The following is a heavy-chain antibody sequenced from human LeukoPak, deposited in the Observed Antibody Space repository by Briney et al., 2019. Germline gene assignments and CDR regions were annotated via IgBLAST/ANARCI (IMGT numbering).Heavy chain of an antibody. CDR2: IHTDDTT. CDR3: ARDGSSRSLQF. Sequence: GGSLRLSCAASGFTVSSNYMSWVRQAPGRGLEWVSLIHTDDTTYYADSVRGRFSISRDNSKNMVYLQMNSLRAEDTAMYYCARDGSSRSLQFWGQGTLVTVSS. V-gene: IGHV3-53*01. CDR1: GFTVSSNY. J-gene: IGHJ1*01.